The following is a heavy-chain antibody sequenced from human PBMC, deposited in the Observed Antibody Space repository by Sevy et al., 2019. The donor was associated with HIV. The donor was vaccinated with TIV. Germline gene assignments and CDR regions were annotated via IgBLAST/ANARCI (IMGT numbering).Heavy chain of an antibody. V-gene: IGHV5-51*01. CDR1: GYSFTTYW. Sequence: GESLKISCKGSGYSFTTYWVGWVRQMPGKGLEWMGIIYTADPETRYSPTFQGQVTISADKSISTAYLQWSSLKPSGTAMYYCARRGLGYNFDCWGQGTLVTVSS. CDR2: IYTADPET. CDR3: ARRGLGYNFDC. D-gene: IGHD4-17*01. J-gene: IGHJ4*02.